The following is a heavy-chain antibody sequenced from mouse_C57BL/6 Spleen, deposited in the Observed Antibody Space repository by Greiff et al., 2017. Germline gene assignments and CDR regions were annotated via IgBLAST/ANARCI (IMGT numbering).Heavy chain of an antibody. J-gene: IGHJ3*01. Sequence: DVKLQESGPGMVKPSQSLSLTCTVTGYSITSGYDWHWIRHFPGNKLEWMGYISYSGSTNYNPSLKSRISITHDTSKNHFFLKLNSVTTEDTATYYCARGGYSNYPWFAYWGQGTLVTVSA. CDR1: GYSITSGYD. CDR2: ISYSGST. CDR3: ARGGYSNYPWFAY. D-gene: IGHD2-5*01. V-gene: IGHV3-1*01.